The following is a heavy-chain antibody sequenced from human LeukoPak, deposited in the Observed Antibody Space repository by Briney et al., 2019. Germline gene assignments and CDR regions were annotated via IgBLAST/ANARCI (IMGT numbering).Heavy chain of an antibody. CDR2: IYYSGST. CDR1: GGSISSGDYY. J-gene: IGHJ4*02. V-gene: IGHV4-30-4*01. D-gene: IGHD7-27*01. CDR3: ARGRTSNWGFEGTLFDA. Sequence: SQTLSLTCTVSGGSISSGDYYWSWIRQPPGKGLEWIGYIYYSGSTYYNPSLKSRVTISVDTSKNQFSLRLTSMTAADTAVYFCARGRTSNWGFEGTLFDAWGQGVLVTVSS.